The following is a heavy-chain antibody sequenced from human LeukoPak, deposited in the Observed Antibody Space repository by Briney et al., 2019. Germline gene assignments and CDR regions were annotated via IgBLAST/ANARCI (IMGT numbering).Heavy chain of an antibody. CDR2: ISSSGTPI. D-gene: IGHD3-9*01. CDR1: GFTFSSYE. V-gene: IGHV3-48*03. CDR3: ARVSGYRATFDY. Sequence: PGRSLRLSCATSGFTFSSYEMNWVRQAPGKGLEWVSYISSSGTPIYYTDSVKGRFTISRDIAKNSLYLQMNSLRAEDTAVYYCARVSGYRATFDYWGQGTLVTVSS. J-gene: IGHJ4*02.